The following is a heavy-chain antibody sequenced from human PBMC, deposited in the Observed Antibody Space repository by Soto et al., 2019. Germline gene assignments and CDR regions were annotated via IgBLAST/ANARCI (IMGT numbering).Heavy chain of an antibody. J-gene: IGHJ6*02. V-gene: IGHV4-59*01. Sequence: SETLSLTCTVSGGSISSYYWSWIRQPPGKGLEWIGYIYYSGSTNYNPSLKSRVTISVDTSKNQFSLKLSSVTAADTAVYYCARDHSSSSGYYYGMDVWGQGTTVTAP. CDR2: IYYSGST. D-gene: IGHD6-6*01. CDR1: GGSISSYY. CDR3: ARDHSSSSGYYYGMDV.